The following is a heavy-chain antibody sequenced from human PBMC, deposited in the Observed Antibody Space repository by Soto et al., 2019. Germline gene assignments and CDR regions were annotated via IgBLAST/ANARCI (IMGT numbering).Heavy chain of an antibody. D-gene: IGHD3-10*02. J-gene: IGHJ5*02. CDR1: GFSLTNNGEA. V-gene: IGHV2-5*02. Sequence: QITLKESGPTLVKPTQTLTLTCTFSGFSLTNNGEAVGWFHQSQGKALEWLVLIYWDDDNRYNPTLRTRLSTTKDTSKNQVVLTLTNMDPVDTATYYCARYVATSPAGWFEPWGQGIPVTVSS. CDR3: ARYVATSPAGWFEP. CDR2: IYWDDDN.